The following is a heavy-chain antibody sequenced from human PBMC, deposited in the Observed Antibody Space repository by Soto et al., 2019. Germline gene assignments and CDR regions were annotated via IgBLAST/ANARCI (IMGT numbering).Heavy chain of an antibody. J-gene: IGHJ4*02. CDR2: IIPLFGTT. CDR1: EGTFSNYA. V-gene: IGHV1-69*01. CDR3: ARDHSIYGDYAVKGLRD. Sequence: QVQLVQSGAEVKKPGSSVKVSCKASEGTFSNYAISWVRQAPGQGLEWMGGIIPLFGTTNYAQKFQGRVTITADESTTTAYMELIRLTSEDTAVYFCARDHSIYGDYAVKGLRDWGQGVLVTVSS. D-gene: IGHD4-17*01.